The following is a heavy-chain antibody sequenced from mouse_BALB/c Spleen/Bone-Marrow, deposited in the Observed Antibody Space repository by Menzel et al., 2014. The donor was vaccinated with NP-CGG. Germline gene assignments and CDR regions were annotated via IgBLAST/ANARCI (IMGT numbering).Heavy chain of an antibody. D-gene: IGHD2-4*01. CDR2: INPSNGGT. V-gene: IGHV1S81*02. CDR1: GYTFTSYY. J-gene: IGHJ2*01. Sequence: QVQLKHSGAELVKPGASVKLSCKASGYTFTSYYMYWVKQRPGQGLEWIGEINPSNGGTNFNEKFKSKATLTVDKSSGTAYMQLSSLTSEDSAVYYCTRSTMITYFDYWGQGTTLTVSS. CDR3: TRSTMITYFDY.